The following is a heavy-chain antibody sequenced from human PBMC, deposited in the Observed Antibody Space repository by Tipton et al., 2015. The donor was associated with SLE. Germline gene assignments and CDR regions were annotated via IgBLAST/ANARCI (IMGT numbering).Heavy chain of an antibody. CDR1: GGTFSSYA. D-gene: IGHD3-10*01. J-gene: IGHJ6*02. CDR3: ARGFGFGIVTNGMDV. V-gene: IGHV1-8*02. Sequence: QLVQSGAEVKKPGSSVKVSCKASGGTFSSYAISWVRQATGQGLEWMGWMNPNSGNIGYAQKFQGRVTMTRNTSISTAYMELSSLRSEDTAVYYCARGFGFGIVTNGMDVWGQGTTVTVSS. CDR2: MNPNSGNI.